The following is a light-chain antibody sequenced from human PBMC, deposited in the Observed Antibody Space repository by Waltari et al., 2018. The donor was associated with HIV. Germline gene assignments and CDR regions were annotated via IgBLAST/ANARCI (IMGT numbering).Light chain of an antibody. CDR1: GSDIGLYDL. CDR3: SAYTMSGSLV. CDR2: GVS. V-gene: IGLV2-14*01. J-gene: IGLJ2*01. Sequence: QSALTQPASLSGSPGQSITITCSGSGSDIGLYDLVSWYRQEPGKAPRLLIYGVSNRPPEISRRFSGSKARTTASRTISALQAEDEGDYYCSAYTMSGSLVFGGGTKLTVL.